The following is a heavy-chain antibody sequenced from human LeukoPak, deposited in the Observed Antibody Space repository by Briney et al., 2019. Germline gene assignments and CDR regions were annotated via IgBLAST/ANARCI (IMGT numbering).Heavy chain of an antibody. CDR1: GGSISSSSYY. V-gene: IGHV4-39*07. Sequence: PSETLSLTCTVSGGSISSSSYYWGWIRQPPGKGLEWIGSIYYSGSTYYNPSLKSRVTISVDTSKNQFSLKLSSVTAADTAVYYCARCRRNYDSSSYYYFLFDYWGQGTLVTVSS. CDR2: IYYSGST. CDR3: ARCRRNYDSSSYYYFLFDY. D-gene: IGHD3-22*01. J-gene: IGHJ4*02.